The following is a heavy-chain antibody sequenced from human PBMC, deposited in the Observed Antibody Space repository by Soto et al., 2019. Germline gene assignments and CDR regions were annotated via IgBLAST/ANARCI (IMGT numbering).Heavy chain of an antibody. D-gene: IGHD3-10*01. CDR2: INTDGSST. CDR1: GFTFSSFW. J-gene: IGHJ4*02. Sequence: EVQLVESGGGLVQPGGSLRLSCAVSGFTFSSFWMHWVRQAPGEGLVWVSRINTDGSSTSYADSVKGRVTISRDNAKKTLYIQMNNLRVEDKAVCYCAKRGLVTFGLSYCGQGTLVTVSS. CDR3: AKRGLVTFGLSY. V-gene: IGHV3-74*01.